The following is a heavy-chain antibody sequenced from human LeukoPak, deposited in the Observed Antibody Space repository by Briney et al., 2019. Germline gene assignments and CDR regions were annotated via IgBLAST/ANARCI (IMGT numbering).Heavy chain of an antibody. J-gene: IGHJ4*02. CDR3: ARESTAFDY. Sequence: ASVKVSCKGSGYTFTSYYMHWVRQAPGQGLEWMGLINPTGGSTSYAQQFQGRISMSRDTSTSTVYMEMSSLTSEDTALYYCARESTAFDYWGQGTLVTVSS. CDR2: INPTGGST. CDR1: GYTFTSYY. V-gene: IGHV1-46*01.